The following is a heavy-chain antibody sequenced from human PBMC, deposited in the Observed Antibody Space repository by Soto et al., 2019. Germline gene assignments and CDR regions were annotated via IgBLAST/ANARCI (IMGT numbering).Heavy chain of an antibody. J-gene: IGHJ6*02. V-gene: IGHV3-23*01. Sequence: EVQLLESGGGLVQPGGSLRLSCAASGFTFSTYALRWARQAPGKGLEWVAGIDDGGVSTYYADSVKGRLTISRDNSKNTLYLQMGSLRAEDTAVYYCVKGQSSSWSQTGGMDVWGQGTTVTVSS. D-gene: IGHD6-6*01. CDR3: VKGQSSSWSQTGGMDV. CDR2: IDDGGVST. CDR1: GFTFSTYA.